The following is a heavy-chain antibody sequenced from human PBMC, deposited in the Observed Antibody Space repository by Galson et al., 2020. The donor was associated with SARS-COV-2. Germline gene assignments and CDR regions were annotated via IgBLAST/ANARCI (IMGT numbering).Heavy chain of an antibody. Sequence: KIGESLKISCKGSGYSFTSYWIGWVRQMPGKGLEWMGIIYPGDSDTRYSPSFQGQVTISADKSISTAYLQWSSLKASDTAMYYCARQSYYDSSGYYYPGSFDYWGQGTLVTVSS. J-gene: IGHJ4*02. CDR1: GYSFTSYW. D-gene: IGHD3-22*01. V-gene: IGHV5-51*01. CDR2: IYPGDSDT. CDR3: ARQSYYDSSGYYYPGSFDY.